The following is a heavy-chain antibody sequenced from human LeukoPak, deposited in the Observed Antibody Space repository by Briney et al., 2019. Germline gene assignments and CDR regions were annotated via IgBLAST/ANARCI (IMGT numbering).Heavy chain of an antibody. J-gene: IGHJ4*02. V-gene: IGHV3-23*01. CDR1: GLTFSSYA. CDR2: ISGSAGST. CDR3: AKFGAALPQKRLGTNTFDY. Sequence: GGSLRLSCAASGLTFSSYAMSWVRQAPGKGLEWVSAISGSAGSTYYADSVKGRFTISRDNSKNTLYLQMNSLRAEDTAVYYCAKFGAALPQKRLGTNTFDYWGQGALVTVSS. D-gene: IGHD6-6*01.